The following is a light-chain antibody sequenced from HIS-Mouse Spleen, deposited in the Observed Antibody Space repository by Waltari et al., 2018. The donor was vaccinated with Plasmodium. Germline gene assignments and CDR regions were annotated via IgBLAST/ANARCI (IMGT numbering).Light chain of an antibody. CDR1: ALPKQY. V-gene: IGLV3-10*01. Sequence: SYELTQPPSVSVSPGQTARITCSGAALPKQYAYWYQQKSGQAPVLVIYEDSKRPSGSPQRFAGSSSGTMATLTISGAQVEDEADYYCYSTDSSGNHRVFGGGTKLTVL. J-gene: IGLJ3*02. CDR2: EDS. CDR3: YSTDSSGNHRV.